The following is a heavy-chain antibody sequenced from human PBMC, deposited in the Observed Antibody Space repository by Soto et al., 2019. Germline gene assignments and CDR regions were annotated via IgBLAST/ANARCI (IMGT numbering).Heavy chain of an antibody. J-gene: IGHJ5*02. V-gene: IGHV4-34*01. CDR3: ASGKLAAAAKRALDP. D-gene: IGHD6-13*01. Sequence: SETLSLTCAVYGGSFSGSYWTWIRQPPGKGLEWIGEINDSGSTNYNPSLKSRVTISVDTSKNQFSLKLSSVTAADTAVYYCASGKLAAAAKRALDPWGQGTLVTLSS. CDR2: INDSGST. CDR1: GGSFSGSY.